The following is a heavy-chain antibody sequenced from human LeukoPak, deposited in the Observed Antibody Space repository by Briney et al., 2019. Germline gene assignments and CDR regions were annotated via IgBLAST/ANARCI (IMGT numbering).Heavy chain of an antibody. CDR1: GGSISSGSYY. CDR2: IYTSGST. J-gene: IGHJ4*02. V-gene: IGHV4-61*02. CDR3: ARDHTDSFDY. Sequence: SQTLSLTCSVSGGSISSGSYYWSWIRQPAGKGLEWIGRIYTSGSTNYNPSLKSRITISVDTSKNQFSLKRSSVTAADTAVYYCARDHTDSFDYWGQGTLVTVSS. D-gene: IGHD3-22*01.